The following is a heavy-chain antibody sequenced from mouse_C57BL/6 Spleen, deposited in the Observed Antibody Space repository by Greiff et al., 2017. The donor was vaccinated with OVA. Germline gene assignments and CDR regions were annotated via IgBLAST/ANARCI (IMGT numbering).Heavy chain of an antibody. V-gene: IGHV6-6*01. CDR2: IRNKANNHAT. D-gene: IGHD1-1*01. Sequence: DVKLQESGGGLVQPGGSMKLSCAASGFTFSDAWMDWVRQSPEKGLEWVAEIRNKANNHATYYAESVKGRFTISRDDSKSSVYLQMNSLRAEDTGIYYCTRRGSYYYGSSHWYFDVWGTGTTVTVSS. CDR1: GFTFSDAW. J-gene: IGHJ1*03. CDR3: TRRGSYYYGSSHWYFDV.